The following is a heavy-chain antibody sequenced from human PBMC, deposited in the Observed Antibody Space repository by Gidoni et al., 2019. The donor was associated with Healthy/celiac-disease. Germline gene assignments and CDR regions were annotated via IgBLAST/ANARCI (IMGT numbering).Heavy chain of an antibody. CDR1: GFSFGDYA. CDR3: TRDWGGYCSSTSCYIYYYYGMDV. CDR2: IRSKSYGGTT. V-gene: IGHV3-49*04. D-gene: IGHD2-2*01. J-gene: IGHJ6*02. Sequence: EVQLVESGGGLVQPGRSLRLSCTASGFSFGDYAMSGDRQAPGKGLEWVGFIRSKSYGGTTEYAASVKVRFTISRDDSKSIAYLQMNSLKTEDTAVYYCTRDWGGYCSSTSCYIYYYYGMDVWGQGTTVTVSS.